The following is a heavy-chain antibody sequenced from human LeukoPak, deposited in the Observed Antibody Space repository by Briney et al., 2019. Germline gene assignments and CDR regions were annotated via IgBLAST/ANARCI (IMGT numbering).Heavy chain of an antibody. V-gene: IGHV3-33*01. D-gene: IGHD2/OR15-2a*01. Sequence: GGSLRLSCAASGFTFSSCVMHWARQAPGKGPEWVAAIWSDGNNKYYADSVKGRFTISRDNSKNTLYLQINSLRAEDTAVYYCARESNTVNDYWGQGTLVTVSS. CDR3: ARESNTVNDY. J-gene: IGHJ4*02. CDR2: IWSDGNNK. CDR1: GFTFSSCV.